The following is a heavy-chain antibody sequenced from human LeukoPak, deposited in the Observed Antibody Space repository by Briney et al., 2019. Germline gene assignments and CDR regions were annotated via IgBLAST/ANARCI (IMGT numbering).Heavy chain of an antibody. Sequence: GGSLRLSCAASGFTFSSCAMTWVRQAPGKGLEWVSCISGSGDYTYYADSVKGRFTISRGSSKNTVYLQMNNLRVEDTALYYCAKGAFERFGEPSDYWGQGTLVSVSS. D-gene: IGHD3-10*01. J-gene: IGHJ4*02. CDR2: ISGSGDYT. CDR3: AKGAFERFGEPSDY. V-gene: IGHV3-23*01. CDR1: GFTFSSCA.